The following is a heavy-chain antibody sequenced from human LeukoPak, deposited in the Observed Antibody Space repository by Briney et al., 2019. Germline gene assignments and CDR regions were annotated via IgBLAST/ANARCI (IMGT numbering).Heavy chain of an antibody. Sequence: PGGSLRLSCAASGFTLSSHTMNWVRQAPGGGLEWVSAISTNDIQYADSVKGRFTISRDNAKNSLYLQMNSLRAEDTAVYYCARVRLGYSGYVNFDYWGQGTLVTVSS. V-gene: IGHV3-21*01. CDR3: ARVRLGYSGYVNFDY. J-gene: IGHJ4*02. D-gene: IGHD5-12*01. CDR1: GFTLSSHT. CDR2: ISTNDI.